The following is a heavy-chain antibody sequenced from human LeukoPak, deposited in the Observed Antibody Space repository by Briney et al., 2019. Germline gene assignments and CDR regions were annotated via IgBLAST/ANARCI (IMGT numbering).Heavy chain of an antibody. CDR1: GFTFNSYG. CDR3: ARAGYCSSTSCYTFDY. Sequence: GGSLRLSCAASGFTFNSYGMHWVRQAPGKGLEWVAFIVYDGGNTYYADSVKGRFTVSRDNAKNSLYLQMNSLRAEDTAVYYCARAGYCSSTSCYTFDYWGQGTLVTVSS. J-gene: IGHJ4*02. V-gene: IGHV3-30*12. D-gene: IGHD2-2*02. CDR2: IVYDGGNT.